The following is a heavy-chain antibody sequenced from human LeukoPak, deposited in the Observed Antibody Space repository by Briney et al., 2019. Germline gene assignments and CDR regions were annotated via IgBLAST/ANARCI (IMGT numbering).Heavy chain of an antibody. V-gene: IGHV3-23*01. Sequence: PGGSLRLSCAASGFTFSSYAMSWVRQAPGKGLEWVSAISGSGGSTYYADSVKGRFTISRDNSKNTLYLQMNSLRAEDTAVYYCARDRHPLYSYDTKKPLDYWGQGTLVTVSS. CDR1: GFTFSSYA. CDR3: ARDRHPLYSYDTKKPLDY. J-gene: IGHJ4*02. D-gene: IGHD3-22*01. CDR2: ISGSGGST.